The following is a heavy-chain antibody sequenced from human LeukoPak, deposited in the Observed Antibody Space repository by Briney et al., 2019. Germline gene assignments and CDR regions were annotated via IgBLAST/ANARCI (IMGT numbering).Heavy chain of an antibody. D-gene: IGHD6-13*01. V-gene: IGHV3-9*01. J-gene: IGHJ4*02. CDR2: LSWNSGSI. Sequence: GGSLRLSCAVSGFTFDDYAMHWVRQAPGKGREGGLGLSWNSGSIGYADSVKGRFTISRDNAKNSLYLQMSSLRAEDTALYYCAKDTDGAAAGTTWGHWGQGTLVTVSS. CDR1: GFTFDDYA. CDR3: AKDTDGAAAGTTWGH.